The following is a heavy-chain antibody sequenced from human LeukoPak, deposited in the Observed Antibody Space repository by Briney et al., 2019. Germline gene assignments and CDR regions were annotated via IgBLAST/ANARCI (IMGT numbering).Heavy chain of an antibody. CDR1: GFTFSDYA. CDR2: IIGSGGLT. CDR3: ARHSAIAATGDAFDI. D-gene: IGHD6-13*01. J-gene: IGHJ3*02. V-gene: IGHV3-23*01. Sequence: GGSLRLSCAASGFTFSDYAMTWVRQAPGKGLEWVSSIIGSGGLTFYADSVKGRFTISRDNSKNMVYLQMNSLRAEDTAKYYCARHSAIAATGDAFDIWGQGTMVTVSS.